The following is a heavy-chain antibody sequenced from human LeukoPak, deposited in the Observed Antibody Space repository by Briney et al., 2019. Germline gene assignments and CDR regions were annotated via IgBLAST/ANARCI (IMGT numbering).Heavy chain of an antibody. J-gene: IGHJ4*02. CDR3: AKAPLSECSGGSCYFDRMYYFDY. V-gene: IGHV3-30*18. CDR1: GFTFSSYG. D-gene: IGHD2-15*01. CDR2: ISYDGSNK. Sequence: SGGSLRLSCAASGFTFSSYGMHWVRQAPGKGLEWVAVISYDGSNKYYADSVKGRFTISRDNSKNTLYLQMNSLRAEDTAVYYCAKAPLSECSGGSCYFDRMYYFDYWGQGTLVTVSS.